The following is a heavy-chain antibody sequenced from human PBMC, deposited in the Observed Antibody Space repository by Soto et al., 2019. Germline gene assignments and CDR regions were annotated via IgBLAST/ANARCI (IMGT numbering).Heavy chain of an antibody. CDR1: GYTFSSYA. D-gene: IGHD3-22*01. CDR3: ARDPRVYYDSSGYYWVY. CDR2: ISAHNGNT. V-gene: IGHV1-18*01. J-gene: IGHJ4*02. Sequence: GASVKVSCKASGYTFSSYAITWVRQAPGQGLEWMGWISAHNGNTNYAQKFQGRVTMTTDTSTCTAYMELRNLRFDDTAVYYCARDPRVYYDSSGYYWVYWGQGTLVTVSS.